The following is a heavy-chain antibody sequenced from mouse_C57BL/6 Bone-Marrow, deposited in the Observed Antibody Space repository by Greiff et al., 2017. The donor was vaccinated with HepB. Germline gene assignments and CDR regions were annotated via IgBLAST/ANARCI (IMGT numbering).Heavy chain of an antibody. J-gene: IGHJ1*03. CDR1: GYTFTDYA. V-gene: IGHV1-67*01. CDR3: AREGGSPYWYFDV. Sequence: QVHVKQSGPELVRPGVSVKISCKGSGYTFTDYAMHWVKQSHAKSLEWIGVISTYYGDASYNQKFKDKATMTVDKSSSTAYMELARLTSEVSAVYYCAREGGSPYWYFDVWGTGTTVTVSS. CDR2: ISTYYGDA. D-gene: IGHD1-1*02.